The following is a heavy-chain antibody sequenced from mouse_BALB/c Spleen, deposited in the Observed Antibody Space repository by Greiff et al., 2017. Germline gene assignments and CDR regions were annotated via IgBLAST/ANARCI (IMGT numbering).Heavy chain of an antibody. J-gene: IGHJ4*01. D-gene: IGHD2-3*01. V-gene: IGHV1-52*01. CDR1: GYTFTSYW. CDR2: IDPYDSET. CDR3: ARADGTVSYYYAMDY. Sequence: QVQLKQPGAELVRPGASVKLSCKASGYTFTSYWMNWVKQRPEQGLEWIGRIDPYDSETHYNQKFKDKAILTVDKSSSTAYMQLSSLTSEDSAVYYCARADGTVSYYYAMDYWGQGTSVTVAS.